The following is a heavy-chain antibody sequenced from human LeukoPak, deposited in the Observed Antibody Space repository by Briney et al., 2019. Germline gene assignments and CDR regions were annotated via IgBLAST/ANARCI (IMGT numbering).Heavy chain of an antibody. CDR3: ARALEGTTGRFDY. CDR1: GYSISSGYY. J-gene: IGHJ4*02. V-gene: IGHV4-38-2*02. Sequence: SETLSLTCTVSGYSISSGYYWGWIRQPPGKGLEWIGNIYHSGSISYNPSLKSRVTISVDTSKNQFSLKLTSVTAADTAVYYCARALEGTTGRFDYWGQGTLVTVSS. D-gene: IGHD1-7*01. CDR2: IYHSGSI.